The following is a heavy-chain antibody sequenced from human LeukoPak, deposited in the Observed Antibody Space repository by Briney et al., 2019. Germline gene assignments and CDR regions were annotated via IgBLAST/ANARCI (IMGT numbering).Heavy chain of an antibody. CDR3: AKTITARRYYYYSMDV. CDR2: ATWNSGTI. J-gene: IGHJ6*03. Sequence: GGSLRLSCVASGFTFNDYAMHWVRQAPGKSLEWVSSATWNSGTIGYADSVKGRFTISRDNAKNSLYLQMNSLRPEDTASYYCAKTITARRYYYYSMDVWGKGTTVTVSS. D-gene: IGHD6-6*01. CDR1: GFTFNDYA. V-gene: IGHV3-9*01.